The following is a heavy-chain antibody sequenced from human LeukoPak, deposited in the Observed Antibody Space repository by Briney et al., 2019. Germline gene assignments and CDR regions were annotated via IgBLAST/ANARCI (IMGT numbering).Heavy chain of an antibody. J-gene: IGHJ4*02. CDR3: ITPLPYSAQ. D-gene: IGHD2-21*01. CDR2: IKPKTDGETT. V-gene: IGHV3-15*07. Sequence: GGSLRLSCAASGFTFNNYWMNWVRQAPGKGLEWVGRIKPKTDGETTEYAAPVKGRFSISGDDSKNMLCLQMNSLKTEDTAVYYCITPLPYSAQGGQGTLVTVSS. CDR1: GFTFNNYW.